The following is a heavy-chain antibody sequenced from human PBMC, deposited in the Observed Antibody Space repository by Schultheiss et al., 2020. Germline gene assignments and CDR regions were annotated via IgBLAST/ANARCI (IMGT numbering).Heavy chain of an antibody. V-gene: IGHV4-61*08. J-gene: IGHJ6*02. CDR2: VYYSGST. CDR1: GGSISSGGYF. CDR3: ARARRGQVYFYYGMDV. D-gene: IGHD2/OR15-2a*01. Sequence: SQTLSLTCTVSGGSISSGGYFWSWIRQPPGKGLEWIGYVYYSGSTNYNPSLKSRVTISVDLSNNRVSLKLSSVTAADTAVYYCARARRGQVYFYYGMDVWGQGTTVTVSS.